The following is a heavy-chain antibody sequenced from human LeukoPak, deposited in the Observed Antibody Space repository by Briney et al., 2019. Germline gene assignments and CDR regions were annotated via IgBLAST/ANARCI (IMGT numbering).Heavy chain of an antibody. J-gene: IGHJ2*01. CDR1: GYTFTTRG. CDR2: ISAHNGNT. V-gene: IGHV1-18*01. Sequence: ASVKVSCKASGYTFTTRGIAGVRQAPGQGLEWMGWISAHNGNTNYAQSLQGRVTMSTDTSTNTAYMELRSLRSDDTAVYYCARDGYFDLWGRGTLVTVSS. CDR3: ARDGYFDL.